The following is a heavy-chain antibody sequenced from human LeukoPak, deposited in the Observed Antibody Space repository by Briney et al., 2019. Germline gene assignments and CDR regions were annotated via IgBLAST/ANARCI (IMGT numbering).Heavy chain of an antibody. D-gene: IGHD6-25*01. CDR3: AKDSGRPGYYYIDV. CDR2: ISGSGGST. Sequence: GGSLRLSCAASGFTFSSYGMSWVRQAPGKGLEWVSAISGSGGSTYYADSVKGRFTISRDNSKNTLYLQMNSLRAEDTAVYYCAKDSGRPGYYYIDVWGKGTTVTISS. CDR1: GFTFSSYG. V-gene: IGHV3-23*01. J-gene: IGHJ6*03.